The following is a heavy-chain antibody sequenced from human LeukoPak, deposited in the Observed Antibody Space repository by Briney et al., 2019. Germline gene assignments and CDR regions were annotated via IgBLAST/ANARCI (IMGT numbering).Heavy chain of an antibody. Sequence: ATVKVSCKASGYTFTGYYMHWVRQAPGQGLEWMGWINPNSGGTNYAQKFQGRVTMTRDTSIHTVYMELSSLRSDDTAVSYCARDRMGDCATTSCYLAYWGQGTQVTVSS. D-gene: IGHD2-2*01. CDR1: GYTFTGYY. CDR2: INPNSGGT. V-gene: IGHV1-2*02. J-gene: IGHJ4*02. CDR3: ARDRMGDCATTSCYLAY.